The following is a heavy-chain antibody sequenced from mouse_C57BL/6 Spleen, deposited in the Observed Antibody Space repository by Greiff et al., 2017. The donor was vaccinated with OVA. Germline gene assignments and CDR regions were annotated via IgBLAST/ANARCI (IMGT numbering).Heavy chain of an antibody. CDR1: GFTFNTYA. CDR3: ARDWDWYFDV. V-gene: IGHV10-3*01. Sequence: EVKLVESGGGLVQPKGSLKLSCAASGFTFNTYAMHWVRQAPGTGLEWVARIRSKSSNYATYYADSVKDRLTISVNDSKSLLYLQMNSLKTEDAAMYYCARDWDWYFDVWGTGTTVTVSS. CDR2: IRSKSSNYAT. J-gene: IGHJ1*03. D-gene: IGHD4-1*01.